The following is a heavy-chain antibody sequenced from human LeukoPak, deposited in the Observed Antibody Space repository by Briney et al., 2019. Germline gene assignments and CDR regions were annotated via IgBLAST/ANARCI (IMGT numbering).Heavy chain of an antibody. J-gene: IGHJ4*02. CDR1: GFNFDRYT. D-gene: IGHD3-10*02. V-gene: IGHV3-43*01. CDR3: AKELDTMFFDY. Sequence: QTGGSLRLSCATSGFNFDRYTIHWVRQAPGKGLEWVSLAGWAGGTTFYSDSVRGRSTISRDSGRKSVYLQMNSLTTDDTAFYFCAKELDTMFFDYWGQGALVTVSS. CDR2: AGWAGGTT.